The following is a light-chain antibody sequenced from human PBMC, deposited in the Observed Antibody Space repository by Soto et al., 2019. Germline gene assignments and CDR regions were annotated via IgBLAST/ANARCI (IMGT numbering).Light chain of an antibody. CDR1: SSDVGGYNY. J-gene: IGLJ1*01. V-gene: IGLV2-14*01. CDR3: SSYTSSSTLRV. CDR2: DVS. Sequence: QSVLTQPASVFGSPGQSITISCTGTSSDVGGYNYVSWYQQHPGKAPKLMIYDVSNRPSGVSNRFSGSKSGNTASLTISGLQAEDEADYYCSSYTSSSTLRVFGTGTKLTVL.